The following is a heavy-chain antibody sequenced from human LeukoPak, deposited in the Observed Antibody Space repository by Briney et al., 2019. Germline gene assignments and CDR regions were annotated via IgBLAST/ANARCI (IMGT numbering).Heavy chain of an antibody. V-gene: IGHV1-8*02. CDR1: AYTFSSYD. D-gene: IGHD6-6*01. J-gene: IGHJ4*02. CDR3: ARLPKYSRPLDY. CDR2: MNPNSGNT. Sequence: ASVKVSCKASAYTFSSYDINWVRQATGQGLELMGWMNPNSGNTAYAQKFQGRVTMSRDTSISTAYMELSSLRSEDTAVYYCARLPKYSRPLDYWGQGTLVTVSS.